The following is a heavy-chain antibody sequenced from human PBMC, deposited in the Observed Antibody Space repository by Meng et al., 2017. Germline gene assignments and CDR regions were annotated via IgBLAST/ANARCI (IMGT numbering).Heavy chain of an antibody. CDR3: ARGGIAVAGTFDY. Sequence: SETLSLTCAISGDSGSSNSAAWNWIRQSPLRGLEWLGRTYYRSKWYNDYAVSVKSRITINPDTSKNQFSLQLNSVTPDDTAVDQCARGGIAVAGTFDYWGQGTLVTVSS. V-gene: IGHV6-1*01. J-gene: IGHJ4*02. CDR2: TYYRSKWYN. D-gene: IGHD6-19*01. CDR1: GDSGSSNSAA.